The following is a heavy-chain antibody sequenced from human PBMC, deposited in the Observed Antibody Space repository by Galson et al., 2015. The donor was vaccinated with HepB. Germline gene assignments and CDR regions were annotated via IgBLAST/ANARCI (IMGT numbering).Heavy chain of an antibody. CDR2: INWNGGST. CDR1: GFTFDDYG. V-gene: IGHV3-20*01. CDR3: ARVGGNGVWYFDL. J-gene: IGHJ2*01. Sequence: SLRLSCAASGFTFDDYGMSWVHQAPGKGLEWVSGINWNGGSTGYADSAKDRFTISRDNAKNSLYLQMNSLRAEDTALYHCARVGGNGVWYFDLWGRGTLVTVSS. D-gene: IGHD4-23*01.